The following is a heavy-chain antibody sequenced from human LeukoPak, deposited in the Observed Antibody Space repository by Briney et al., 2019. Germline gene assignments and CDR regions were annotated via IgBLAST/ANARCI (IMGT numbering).Heavy chain of an antibody. Sequence: GGSLRLSCAASGFTFSSFTMNWVRQAPGKGLEWVSCISGSGSTTYYADSVKGRFTISRDNSKNSLYLQMNSLRAEDTAVYYWAKDRQRAGTTRDFYYWGQGTLVTVSS. V-gene: IGHV3-23*01. D-gene: IGHD1-1*01. CDR3: AKDRQRAGTTRDFYY. J-gene: IGHJ4*02. CDR1: GFTFSSFT. CDR2: ISGSGSTT.